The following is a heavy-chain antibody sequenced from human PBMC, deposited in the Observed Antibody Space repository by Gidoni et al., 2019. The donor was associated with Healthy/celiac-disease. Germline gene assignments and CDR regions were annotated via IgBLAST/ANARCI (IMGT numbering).Heavy chain of an antibody. D-gene: IGHD3-10*01. CDR2: IRSKANSYAT. CDR3: RVGSGRDDAFDI. Sequence: EVQLVESGGGLVQPGGSLNLSCAASGFPFSGSAMHWVRQASGKGLEWVGRIRSKANSYATAYAASVKGRFTISRDDSKNTAYLQMNSLKTEDTAVYYCRVGSGRDDAFDIWGQGTMVTVSS. J-gene: IGHJ3*02. V-gene: IGHV3-73*01. CDR1: GFPFSGSA.